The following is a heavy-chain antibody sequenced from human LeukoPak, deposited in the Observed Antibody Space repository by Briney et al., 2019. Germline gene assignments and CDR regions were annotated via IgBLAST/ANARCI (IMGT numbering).Heavy chain of an antibody. CDR3: AKDMGHLGYCSGGSCYSFS. V-gene: IGHV3-9*01. Sequence: GGSLRLSCAASGFTFDDYAMHWVRQAPGKGLEWVSGISWNSGSIGYADSVKGRFTISRDNAKNSLYLQMNSLRAEDTALYYCAKDMGHLGYCSGGSCYSFSWGQGTLVTVSS. J-gene: IGHJ5*02. D-gene: IGHD2-15*01. CDR2: ISWNSGSI. CDR1: GFTFDDYA.